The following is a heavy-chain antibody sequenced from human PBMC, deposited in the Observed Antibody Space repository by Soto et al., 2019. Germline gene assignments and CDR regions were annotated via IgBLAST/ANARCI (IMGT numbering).Heavy chain of an antibody. CDR2: INHSGST. D-gene: IGHD2-15*01. CDR1: GGSFSGYY. J-gene: IGHJ6*03. V-gene: IGHV4-34*01. Sequence: SETLSLTCAVYGGSFSGYYWSWIRQPPGKGLEWIGEINHSGSTNYNPSLKSRVTISVDTSKNQFSLKLSSVTAADTAVYYCARRRRGSHYYYFMAVWGKGTTVTVSS. CDR3: ARRRRGSHYYYFMAV.